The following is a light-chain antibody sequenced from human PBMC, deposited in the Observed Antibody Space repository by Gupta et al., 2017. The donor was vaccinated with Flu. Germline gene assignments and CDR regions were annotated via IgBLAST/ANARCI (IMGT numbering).Light chain of an antibody. V-gene: IGLV3-1*01. Sequence: SYELTQPPSVSVSPGQTASITCSGDKLGDKYACWYQQKPGQSPVLVIYQDSKRPSGIPERFSGSNPGNTATLTISGTQAMDEADYYCQAWDSSTEGYVFGTGTKVTVL. CDR2: QDS. CDR3: QAWDSSTEGYV. CDR1: KLGDKY. J-gene: IGLJ1*01.